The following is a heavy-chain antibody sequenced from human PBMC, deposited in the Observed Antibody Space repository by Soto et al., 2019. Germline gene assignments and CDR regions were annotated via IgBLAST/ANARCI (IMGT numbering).Heavy chain of an antibody. J-gene: IGHJ4*02. Sequence: GGSLRLSCAVSGFTFSTYWMNWVRQAPGKGLERVANIKQEGSQKYYVDTVEGRFSISRDNAENSLYLQLNSLRAEDTAVYYCARVRERADRKFYFDSWGQGTLVTVSS. CDR2: IKQEGSQK. D-gene: IGHD1-1*01. CDR3: ARVRERADRKFYFDS. V-gene: IGHV3-7*01. CDR1: GFTFSTYW.